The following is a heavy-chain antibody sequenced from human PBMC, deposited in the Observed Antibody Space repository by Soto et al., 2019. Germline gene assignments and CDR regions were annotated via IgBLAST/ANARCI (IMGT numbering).Heavy chain of an antibody. V-gene: IGHV3-30-3*01. Sequence: QVQLVESGGGVVQPGRSLRLSCAVSGFTFSSYAMHWVRQALGKGLEWVAVISYDGSNKYYENSVKRRFTISRDNSKNKEYLQMNSLRAEDTAVYYCARMASFYCSGGSCYPTYGIDVWGQGTTVTVSS. J-gene: IGHJ6*02. D-gene: IGHD2-15*01. CDR2: ISYDGSNK. CDR3: ARMASFYCSGGSCYPTYGIDV. CDR1: GFTFSSYA.